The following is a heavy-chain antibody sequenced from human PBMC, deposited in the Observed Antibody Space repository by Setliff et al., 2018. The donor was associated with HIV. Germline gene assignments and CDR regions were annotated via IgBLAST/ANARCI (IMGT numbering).Heavy chain of an antibody. J-gene: IGHJ6*02. Sequence: GASVKVSCKASGDTFTTYALHWVRQAPGQRLEWMGWINAGNGDTKSSQKFQGRVTITRDTSASTAYMELSSLRSEDTAVYYCARGDYGSGSYYPYYFYYGMDVWGQGTTVTVSS. V-gene: IGHV1-3*01. D-gene: IGHD3-10*01. CDR3: ARGDYGSGSYYPYYFYYGMDV. CDR2: INAGNGDT. CDR1: GDTFTTYA.